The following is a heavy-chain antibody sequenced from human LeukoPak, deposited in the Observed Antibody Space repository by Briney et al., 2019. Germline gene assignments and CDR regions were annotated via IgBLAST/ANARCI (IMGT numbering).Heavy chain of an antibody. CDR3: ARQGYCSSSACYTAAFDI. Sequence: ASVKVSCKASGYTFTSYYMHWVRQAPGQGLEWMGIINPSGGSTSYAQKFQGRVTMTRDTSFSTAYMELSRLRSDDTAVYYCARQGYCSSSACYTAAFDIWGQGTMVTVS. J-gene: IGHJ3*02. V-gene: IGHV1-46*01. D-gene: IGHD2-2*02. CDR1: GYTFTSYY. CDR2: INPSGGST.